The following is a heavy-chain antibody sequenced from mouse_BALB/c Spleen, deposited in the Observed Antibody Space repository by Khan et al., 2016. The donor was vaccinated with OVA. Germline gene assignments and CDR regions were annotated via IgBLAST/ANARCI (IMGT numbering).Heavy chain of an antibody. J-gene: IGHJ3*01. D-gene: IGHD4-1*01. CDR2: ISSDGDYT. CDR1: GFTFSSYA. Sequence: EVELVESGGGLVKPGGPLKLSCAASGFTFSSYAMSWVRQTPEKRLEWVATISSDGDYTYYPDSVKGRFTMSRDNAKNTLYLQMSSLRSEDTAMYYGGRHNCGRFAYWGQGTLVTVAA. V-gene: IGHV5-9-3*01. CDR3: GRHNCGRFAY.